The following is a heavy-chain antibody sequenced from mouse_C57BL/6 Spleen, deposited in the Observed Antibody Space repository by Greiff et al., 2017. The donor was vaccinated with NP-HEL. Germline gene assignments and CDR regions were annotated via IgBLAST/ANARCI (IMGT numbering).Heavy chain of an antibody. CDR1: GYTFTSYW. CDR2: IDPSDSYT. J-gene: IGHJ2*01. V-gene: IGHV1-69*01. D-gene: IGHD6-1*01. Sequence: QVQLQQPGAELVMPGASVKLSCKASGYTFTSYWMHWVKQRPGQGLEWIGEIDPSDSYTNYNQKFKGKSTLTVDKSSSTAYMQLSSLTSEDSAVYYGARATLYYFDDWGQGTTLTVAS. CDR3: ARATLYYFDD.